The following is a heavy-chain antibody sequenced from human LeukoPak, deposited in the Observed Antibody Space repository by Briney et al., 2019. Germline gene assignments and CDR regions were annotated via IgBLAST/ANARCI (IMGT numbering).Heavy chain of an antibody. V-gene: IGHV4-59*01. D-gene: IGHD3-22*01. CDR1: GGSFSTYY. J-gene: IGHJ4*02. CDR2: IYYSGST. CDR3: AREFYYDSSGYFFN. Sequence: SETLSLTCTVSGGSFSTYYWSWIRQPPGKGLEWIGFIYYSGSTSYNPSLKSRVTISVDTSKNQFSLKLSSVTAADTAVYYCAREFYYDSSGYFFNWGQGTLVTVSS.